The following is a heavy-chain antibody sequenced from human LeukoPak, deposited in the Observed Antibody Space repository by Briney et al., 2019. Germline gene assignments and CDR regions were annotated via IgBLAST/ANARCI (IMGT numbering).Heavy chain of an antibody. CDR1: GYTFTAYY. Sequence: ASVKVSCKASGYTFTAYYMHWVRQAPGQGLEWMGWINTNTGNPTYAQGFTGRFVFSLDTSVSTAYLQVSSLKAEDTAVYYCARGLYYYDSSGYPDYRDYWGQGTLVTVSS. CDR3: ARGLYYYDSSGYPDYRDY. J-gene: IGHJ4*02. D-gene: IGHD3-22*01. V-gene: IGHV7-4-1*02. CDR2: INTNTGNP.